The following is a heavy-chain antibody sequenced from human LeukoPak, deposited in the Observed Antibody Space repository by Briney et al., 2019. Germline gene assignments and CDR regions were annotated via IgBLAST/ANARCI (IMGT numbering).Heavy chain of an antibody. Sequence: GKSLTLFCAASGLPFSSYGMHWVRQAPGKGLEWVAYTRQDGSRKYYADSVKGRFTLCKDNSQNILYLQMNSMIDGDTAVYCRARDPPDPGKGYCSFAYWGQGTLVTVSS. V-gene: IGHV3-33*01. CDR2: TRQDGSRK. J-gene: IGHJ4*02. D-gene: IGHD3-22*01. CDR1: GLPFSSYG. CDR3: ARDPPDPGKGYCSFAY.